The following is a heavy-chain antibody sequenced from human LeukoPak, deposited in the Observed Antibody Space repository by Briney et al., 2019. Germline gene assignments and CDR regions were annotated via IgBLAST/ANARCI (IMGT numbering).Heavy chain of an antibody. D-gene: IGHD3-22*01. CDR3: ARVYYYDSSGYYPDAFDI. V-gene: IGHV5-51*01. J-gene: IGHJ3*02. CDR2: IYPGDSDT. Sequence: GESLKISCKGSGCSFTSYWIGWARQMPGKGLEWMGIIYPGDSDTRYSPSFQGQVTISADKSISTAYLQWSSLKASDTAMYYCARVYYYDSSGYYPDAFDIWGQGTMVTVSS. CDR1: GCSFTSYW.